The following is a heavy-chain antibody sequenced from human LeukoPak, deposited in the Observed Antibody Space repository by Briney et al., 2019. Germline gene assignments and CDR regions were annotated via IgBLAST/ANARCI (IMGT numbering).Heavy chain of an antibody. CDR1: GFTFSSYW. CDR3: ARMNPGFTDAFDI. CDR2: IKQDGSEK. J-gene: IGHJ3*02. D-gene: IGHD2-15*01. Sequence: PGGSLRLSCAASGFTFSSYWMSWVRQAPGKGLEWVANIKQDGSEKYYVDSVKGRFTISRDNAKNSLYLQMNSLRAEDTAVYYCARMNPGFTDAFDIWGQGTMVTVSS. V-gene: IGHV3-7*01.